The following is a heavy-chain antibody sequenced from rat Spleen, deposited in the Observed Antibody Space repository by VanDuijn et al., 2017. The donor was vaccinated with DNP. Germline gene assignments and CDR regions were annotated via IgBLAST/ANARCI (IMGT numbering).Heavy chain of an antibody. CDR1: GFTFSAYY. CDR3: IRWNSGHFDY. V-gene: IGHV5-20*01. Sequence: EVQLVESGGGLVQPGRSLKLSCAASGFTFSAYYMAWVRQAPAKGLEWVTSINADGGSTYYPDSVKGRFTISRDNAKSTLYLQMNSLRSEDMATYYCIRWNSGHFDYWGQGVMVTVSS. J-gene: IGHJ2*01. CDR2: INADGGST. D-gene: IGHD4-3*01.